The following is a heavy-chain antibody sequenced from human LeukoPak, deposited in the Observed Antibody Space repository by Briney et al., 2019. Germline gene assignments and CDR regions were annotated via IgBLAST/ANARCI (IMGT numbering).Heavy chain of an antibody. D-gene: IGHD1-7*01. CDR1: GFTFSNAW. CDR2: IKSKTDGGTT. J-gene: IGHJ4*02. Sequence: PGGSLRLSCAASGFTFSNAWMSWVRQAPGKGLEWVGRIKSKTDGGTTDYAAPVKGRFTISRDDSKNTLYLQMNSLKTEDTAVYYCTTDPSPLGMYNWNYNYWGQGTLVTVSS. V-gene: IGHV3-15*01. CDR3: TTDPSPLGMYNWNYNY.